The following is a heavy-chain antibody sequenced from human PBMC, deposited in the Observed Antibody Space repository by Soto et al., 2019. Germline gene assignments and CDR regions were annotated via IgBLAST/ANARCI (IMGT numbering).Heavy chain of an antibody. Sequence: QITLKESGPTLVKPTQTLTLTCTFSGFSLTTSGVGVGGIRRPPGKALEWLALIYWDDDKRYSPSLKSRLTITKDTSKNQVALTMTNMDPVDTATYYCAHRLEIAVTGTLDYWGQGTLVTVSS. CDR1: GFSLTTSGVG. CDR2: IYWDDDK. V-gene: IGHV2-5*02. D-gene: IGHD1-1*01. CDR3: AHRLEIAVTGTLDY. J-gene: IGHJ4*02.